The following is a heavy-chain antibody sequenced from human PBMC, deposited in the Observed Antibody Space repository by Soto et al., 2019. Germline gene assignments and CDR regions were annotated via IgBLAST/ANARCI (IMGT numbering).Heavy chain of an antibody. Sequence: GGSLRISCAASGFTVSSNYMSWVRQAPGKGLEWVSVIYSGGSTYYADSVKGRFTISRENCKNTLYLKMNSLRAEDTAVYYCATTTRYYYYGMEVWGQGTTVTVSS. V-gene: IGHV3-53*01. CDR1: GFTVSSNY. CDR3: ATTTRYYYYGMEV. CDR2: IYSGGST. J-gene: IGHJ6*02. D-gene: IGHD4-17*01.